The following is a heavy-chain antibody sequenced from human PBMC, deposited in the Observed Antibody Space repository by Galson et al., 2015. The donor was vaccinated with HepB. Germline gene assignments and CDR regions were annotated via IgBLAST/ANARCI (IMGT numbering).Heavy chain of an antibody. J-gene: IGHJ5*02. V-gene: IGHV3-64D*06. CDR1: GFTFSSYA. D-gene: IGHD3-22*01. Sequence: SLRLSCAASGFTFSSYAMHWVRQAPGNRLEYVSGVNSNGGSTNYADSVKGRFTISRDNSKNTLYLQMSSLRAEDTAVYYCVKGGQSGYYEDWFDPWGQGTLVTVSS. CDR2: VNSNGGST. CDR3: VKGGQSGYYEDWFDP.